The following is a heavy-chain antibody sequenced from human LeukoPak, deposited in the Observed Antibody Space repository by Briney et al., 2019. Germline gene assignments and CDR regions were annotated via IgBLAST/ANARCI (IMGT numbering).Heavy chain of an antibody. V-gene: IGHV4-38-2*01. CDR2: TYHSGST. CDR3: ARLPAMATPFSFPFDI. Sequence: SETLSLTCAVSGYSISSGYYWGWIRQPPGKGLEWIGSTYHSGSTYYNPSLKSRVTISVDSSKNQFSLKLSSVTAADTAVYYCARLPAMATPFSFPFDIWGQGTMVTVSS. CDR1: GYSISSGYY. D-gene: IGHD5-24*01. J-gene: IGHJ3*02.